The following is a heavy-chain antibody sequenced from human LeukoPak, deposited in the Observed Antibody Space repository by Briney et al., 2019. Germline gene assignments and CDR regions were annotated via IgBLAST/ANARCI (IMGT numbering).Heavy chain of an antibody. Sequence: GGSLRLSCAASGFTFSGYAMSWVRQAPGKGLEWVSAISGSGASTYYADSVKGRFTISRDNSKNTLYLQLNSLRAEDTAVYYCAKDGEVGASTWFAYWGQGTLVTVPS. CDR2: ISGSGAST. D-gene: IGHD1-26*01. J-gene: IGHJ4*02. CDR3: AKDGEVGASTWFAY. CDR1: GFTFSGYA. V-gene: IGHV3-23*01.